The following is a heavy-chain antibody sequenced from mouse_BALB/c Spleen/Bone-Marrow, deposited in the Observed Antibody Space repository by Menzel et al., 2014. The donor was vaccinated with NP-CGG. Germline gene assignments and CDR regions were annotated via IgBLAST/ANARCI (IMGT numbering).Heavy chain of an antibody. CDR2: INPYNGDT. Sequence: VQLQQSGPELVKPGASVKISCKASGYSFTGYFMNRVMQSHGKSLEWIGRINPYNGDTFYNQKFKGKATLTVDKSSSTAHMEFRSLASEDSAVYYCTRVTTDWYFDVWGAGTTVTVSS. V-gene: IGHV1-20*02. J-gene: IGHJ1*01. D-gene: IGHD1-1*01. CDR1: GYSFTGYF. CDR3: TRVTTDWYFDV.